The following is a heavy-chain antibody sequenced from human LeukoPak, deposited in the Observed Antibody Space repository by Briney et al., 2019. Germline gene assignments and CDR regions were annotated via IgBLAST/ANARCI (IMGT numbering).Heavy chain of an antibody. D-gene: IGHD6-13*01. CDR2: IQHRGDN. Sequence: SETLSLTCTVSGYSISSGYYWGWIRPPPGKGLGWIRRIQHRGDNYYNPSLKSRVTISGDKSKNQFSLKLSSVTAADTAVYYCAREGPRAAAGTYLGGFDIWGQGTMVTVSS. J-gene: IGHJ3*02. V-gene: IGHV4-38-2*02. CDR3: AREGPRAAAGTYLGGFDI. CDR1: GYSISSGYY.